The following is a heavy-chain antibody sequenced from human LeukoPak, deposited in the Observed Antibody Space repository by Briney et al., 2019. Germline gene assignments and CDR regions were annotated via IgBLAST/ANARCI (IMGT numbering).Heavy chain of an antibody. V-gene: IGHV4-59*01. Sequence: PETLSLTCTVSGGSISSYYWSWIRQPPGKGLEWIGYIYYSGSTDYNPSLKSRVTISVDTSKNQFSLNLRTVTAADTAVYYCARVLNYYYMDVWGKGTTVTISS. CDR3: ARVLNYYYMDV. J-gene: IGHJ6*03. CDR1: GGSISSYY. CDR2: IYYSGST.